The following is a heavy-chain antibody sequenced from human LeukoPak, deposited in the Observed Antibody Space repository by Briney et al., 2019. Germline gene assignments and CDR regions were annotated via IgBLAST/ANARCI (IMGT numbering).Heavy chain of an antibody. CDR2: IIPILGIA. Sequence: GASVKVSCKASGYTFTSYDINWVRQATGQGLEWMGRIIPILGIANYAQKFQGRVTITADKSTSTAYMELSSLRSEDTAVYYCARGSYAAHYGIDVWGQGTTVTVSS. CDR1: GYTFTSYD. D-gene: IGHD6-6*01. J-gene: IGHJ6*02. CDR3: ARGSYAAHYGIDV. V-gene: IGHV1-69*04.